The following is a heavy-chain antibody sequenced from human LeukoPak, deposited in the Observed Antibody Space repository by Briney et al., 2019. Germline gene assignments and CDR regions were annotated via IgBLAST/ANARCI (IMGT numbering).Heavy chain of an antibody. J-gene: IGHJ4*02. CDR2: IIPIFGTA. Sequence: GASVKVSCKASGGTFSSYAISWVRQAPGQGLEWMGGIIPIFGTANYAQKFQGRVTITADESTSTAYMELSSLRSEDTAVYYCAREGGLGYCSSTSCPKGPFDYWGQGTLVTVSS. D-gene: IGHD2-2*01. V-gene: IGHV1-69*01. CDR1: GGTFSSYA. CDR3: AREGGLGYCSSTSCPKGPFDY.